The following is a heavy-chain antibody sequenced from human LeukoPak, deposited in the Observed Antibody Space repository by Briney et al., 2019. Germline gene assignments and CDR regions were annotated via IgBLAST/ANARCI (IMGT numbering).Heavy chain of an antibody. J-gene: IGHJ3*02. D-gene: IGHD3-3*01. CDR2: INPNSGGT. CDR1: GYTFTGYY. CDR3: ARARITIFGVVIDAFDI. V-gene: IGHV1-2*02. Sequence: ASVKVSCKASGYTFTGYYMHWVRQAPGQGLEWMGWINPNSGGTNYAQKFQGRVTMTRDTSISTAYMELSRLRSADTAVYYCARARITIFGVVIDAFDIWGQGTMVTVSS.